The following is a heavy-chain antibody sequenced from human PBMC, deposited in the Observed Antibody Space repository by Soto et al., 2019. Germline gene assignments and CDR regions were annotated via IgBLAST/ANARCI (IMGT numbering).Heavy chain of an antibody. CDR2: IKSSGGDT. J-gene: IGHJ4*02. CDR3: AKALGSLDPFDY. V-gene: IGHV3-23*01. CDR1: GFTFSSYA. Sequence: QPGGSLRLSCAASGFTFSSYAMGWVRQAPGKGLEWVSGIKSSGGDTYSADSVKGRFTISRDNSKNTLYLQMNSLRAEDTAVYYCAKALGSLDPFDYGGQGTPVTVSS. D-gene: IGHD3-3*01.